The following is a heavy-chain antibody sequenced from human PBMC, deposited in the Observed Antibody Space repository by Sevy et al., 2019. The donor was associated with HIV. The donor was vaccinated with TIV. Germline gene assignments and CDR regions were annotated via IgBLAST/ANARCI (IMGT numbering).Heavy chain of an antibody. CDR2: ISGSGGST. Sequence: GGSLRLSCAASGFTFSSYAMSWVRQAPGKGLEWVSTISGSGGSTYYADSVKGRFTISRDNCKNTLYLQMNSLRAEDTAVYYCAILGTYYYDGSGYYYQVPSDYWGQGTRVTVSS. CDR3: AILGTYYYDGSGYYYQVPSDY. CDR1: GFTFSSYA. D-gene: IGHD3-22*01. J-gene: IGHJ4*02. V-gene: IGHV3-23*01.